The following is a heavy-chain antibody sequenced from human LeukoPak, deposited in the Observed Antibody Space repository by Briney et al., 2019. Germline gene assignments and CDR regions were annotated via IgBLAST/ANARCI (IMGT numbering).Heavy chain of an antibody. CDR2: IRYDGSNK. Sequence: PGGSLRLSCAPSGFTFSSYGVHCDRQAPGKGLEWVAFIRYDGSNKYYADSVKGRFTISRDNSKNTLYLQMNSLRAEDTAVYLCTRDAWMASASLDYWGQGTLVTVSS. CDR3: TRDAWMASASLDY. D-gene: IGHD5-24*01. V-gene: IGHV3-30*02. J-gene: IGHJ4*02. CDR1: GFTFSSYG.